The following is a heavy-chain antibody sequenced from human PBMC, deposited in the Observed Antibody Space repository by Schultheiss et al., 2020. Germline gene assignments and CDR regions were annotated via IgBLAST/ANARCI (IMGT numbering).Heavy chain of an antibody. CDR3: VATRKWGWLFDY. J-gene: IGHJ4*02. Sequence: SETLSLTCSVSTDSIYSDYWTWVRQAPGERPEWIGYICCSGNTEYNPSLSSRVSISRDTSKNQFSLELSSVTAADTAVYYCVATRKWGWLFDYWGQGALVTVAS. V-gene: IGHV4-59*01. CDR2: ICCSGNT. CDR1: TDSIYSDY. D-gene: IGHD3-9*01.